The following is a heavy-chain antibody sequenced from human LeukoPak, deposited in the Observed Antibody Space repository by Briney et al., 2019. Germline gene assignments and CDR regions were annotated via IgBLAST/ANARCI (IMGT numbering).Heavy chain of an antibody. CDR1: GGSISSGGYY. V-gene: IGHV4-31*03. CDR2: IYYSGST. CDR3: ARGPVEFGRLEASTTNWFDP. D-gene: IGHD1-1*01. Sequence: SETLSLTCTVSGGSISSGGYYWSWIRQHPGKGLEWIGYIYYSGSTYYNPSLKSRVTISVDTSKNQFSLKLSSVTAADTAVYYCARGPVEFGRLEASTTNWFDPWGQGTLVTVSS. J-gene: IGHJ5*02.